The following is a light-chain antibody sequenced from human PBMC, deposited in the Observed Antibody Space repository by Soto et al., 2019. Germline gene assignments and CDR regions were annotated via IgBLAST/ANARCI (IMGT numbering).Light chain of an antibody. Sequence: EILMTQSPATLSVSPGEWATLSCRASQSVRSKLAWYQQRPGQAPRLLIYAASTRATGIPARFSGSGSGTEFTLIIDSLKSEDFAVYYCQQYSNWPPITFGHGTRLEI. CDR1: QSVRSK. CDR3: QQYSNWPPIT. J-gene: IGKJ5*01. V-gene: IGKV3-15*01. CDR2: AAS.